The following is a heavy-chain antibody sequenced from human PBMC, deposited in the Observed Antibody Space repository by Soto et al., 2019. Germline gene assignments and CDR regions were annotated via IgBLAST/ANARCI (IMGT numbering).Heavy chain of an antibody. CDR1: GFTFSSYW. J-gene: IGHJ5*02. V-gene: IGHV3-74*01. Sequence: EVQLVESGGGLVQPGGSLRLSCAASGFTFSSYWMHWVRQAPGKGLVWVSRINSDGSSTSYADSVKGRFTTSRDNAKNTLYLQMNSLRAEDTAVYYCARDYCSSTSCFIRRARNWFDPWGQGTLVTVSS. CDR3: ARDYCSSTSCFIRRARNWFDP. D-gene: IGHD2-2*01. CDR2: INSDGSST.